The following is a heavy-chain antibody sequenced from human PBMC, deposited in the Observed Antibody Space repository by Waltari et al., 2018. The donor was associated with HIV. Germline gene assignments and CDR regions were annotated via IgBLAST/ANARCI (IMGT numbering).Heavy chain of an antibody. Sequence: EVQLVESGGGLVQPGGSLRLSCAASGFTFSSYWMHWVRQAPGKGLVWVSRINSDGSSTSYADSVKGRFTISRDNAKNTLYLQMNSLRAEDTAVYYCARDCDYGDYGDWFDPWGQGTLVTVSS. D-gene: IGHD4-17*01. V-gene: IGHV3-74*01. CDR1: GFTFSSYW. CDR3: ARDCDYGDYGDWFDP. CDR2: INSDGSST. J-gene: IGHJ5*02.